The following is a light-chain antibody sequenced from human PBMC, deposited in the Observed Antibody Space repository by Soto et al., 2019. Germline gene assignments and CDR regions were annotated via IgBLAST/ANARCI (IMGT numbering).Light chain of an antibody. CDR2: SNN. CDR1: SSNIGINT. V-gene: IGLV1-44*01. Sequence: QSVLTQPPPASGTPGQRVTISCSGSSSNIGINTVNWYQQLPGAAPKLLIYSNNQRPSGVPDRFSGSKSGTSASLAISGLQSEDEADYYCAAWDDSQNGPVFGGGTKRTVL. CDR3: AAWDDSQNGPV. J-gene: IGLJ3*02.